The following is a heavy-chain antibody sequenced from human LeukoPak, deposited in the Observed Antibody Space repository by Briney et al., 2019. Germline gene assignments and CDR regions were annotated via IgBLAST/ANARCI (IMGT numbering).Heavy chain of an antibody. J-gene: IGHJ4*02. Sequence: GGSLRLSCAASGFTFSSYAMSWVRQAPGKGLEWVSAISSSGGSTYYADSVKGRFTISRDNSKNTLYLQMNSLRAEDTAVYYCAKDPSGVRFLEWLTGFDYWGQGTLVTVSS. D-gene: IGHD3-3*01. CDR1: GFTFSSYA. CDR2: ISSSGGST. V-gene: IGHV3-23*01. CDR3: AKDPSGVRFLEWLTGFDY.